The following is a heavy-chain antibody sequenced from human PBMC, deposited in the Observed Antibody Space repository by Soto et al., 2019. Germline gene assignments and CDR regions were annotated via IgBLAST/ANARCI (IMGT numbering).Heavy chain of an antibody. Sequence: EVQLVESGGGLVQPGGSLRLSCAASGFTFSTHSMNWVRQAPGKGLEWISYITSSSGTMYADSVKGQFTISRDNAKNSLYLQMNSLRAEDTAVYFCVGEVGFQLIYWGQGTLVTVSS. J-gene: IGHJ4*02. CDR2: ITSSSGTM. CDR3: VGEVGFQLIY. CDR1: GFTFSTHS. D-gene: IGHD2-2*01. V-gene: IGHV3-48*01.